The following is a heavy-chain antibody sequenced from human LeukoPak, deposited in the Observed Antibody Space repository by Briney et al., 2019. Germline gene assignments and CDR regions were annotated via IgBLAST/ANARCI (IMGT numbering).Heavy chain of an antibody. CDR2: FYPGDSDS. CDR1: GYSFGSQW. CDR3: ARVIIGGNYVGFYGLDV. D-gene: IGHD4-11*01. V-gene: IGHV5-51*01. J-gene: IGHJ6*02. Sequence: GKSLKFSCKSSGYSFGSQWIAWVRHRPGKGLEWMGIFYPGDSDSRYSPSFQGQVTISAEKSSSTAYLQWGSLRASDTARYYCARVIIGGNYVGFYGLDVWGQGTTVIVSS.